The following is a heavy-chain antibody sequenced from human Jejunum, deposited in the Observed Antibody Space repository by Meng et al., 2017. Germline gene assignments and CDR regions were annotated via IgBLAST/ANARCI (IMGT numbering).Heavy chain of an antibody. CDR2: IYYSGNT. Sequence: SETLFLTCTVSGGSISSSSDYWGWIRQPPGKGLEWIGSIYYSGNTYYNPSLKSRVTISVDTSKNQFSLKLSSVTAADTAMYYCARHLRYFDWLSTFDSWGQGALVTVSS. CDR3: ARHLRYFDWLSTFDS. D-gene: IGHD3-9*01. CDR1: GGSISSSSDY. J-gene: IGHJ4*02. V-gene: IGHV4-39*07.